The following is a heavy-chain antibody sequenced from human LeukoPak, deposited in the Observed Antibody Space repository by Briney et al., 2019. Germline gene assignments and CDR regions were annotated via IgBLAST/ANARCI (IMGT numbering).Heavy chain of an antibody. Sequence: GGSLRLSCAASGFTFSSYSMNWVRQAPGKGLEWVSSISSSSSYIYYADSVKGRFTISRDNAKNSLYLQMNSLRAEDTAVYYCARDSGIAVAAEWGQETLVTVSP. D-gene: IGHD6-19*01. CDR2: ISSSSSYI. CDR1: GFTFSSYS. J-gene: IGHJ4*02. V-gene: IGHV3-21*01. CDR3: ARDSGIAVAAE.